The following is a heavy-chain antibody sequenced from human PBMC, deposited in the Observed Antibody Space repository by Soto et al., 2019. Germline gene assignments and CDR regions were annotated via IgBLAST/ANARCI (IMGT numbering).Heavy chain of an antibody. CDR2: IIPIFGTA. CDR1: GGTFSSYA. J-gene: IGHJ6*02. CDR3: ARENGGNSGYYYGMDV. Sequence: SVKVSCKASGGTFSSYAISWVRQAPGQGLEWMGGIIPIFGTANYAQKFQGRVTITADESTSTAYMELSSLRSEDTAVYYCARENGGNSGYYYGMDVWGQGTTVTGLL. V-gene: IGHV1-69*13. D-gene: IGHD2-21*02.